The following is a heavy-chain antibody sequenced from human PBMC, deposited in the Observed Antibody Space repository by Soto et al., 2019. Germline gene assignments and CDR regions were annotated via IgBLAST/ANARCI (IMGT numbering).Heavy chain of an antibody. Sequence: EVHLLESGGALVQPGGSLTLSCAASGFSFSDYAMSWVRQAPGKGLEWVSSISRTGDSAYYADSVKGRFAISRDRSKXXXXXXXXXXXXXXXXXXXXXXXXDGSGYXXXWFDSWGQGTLITVSS. CDR1: GFSFSDYA. CDR3: XXXXDGSGYXXXWFDS. J-gene: IGHJ5*01. V-gene: IGHV3-23*01. D-gene: IGHD3-22*01. CDR2: ISRTGDSA.